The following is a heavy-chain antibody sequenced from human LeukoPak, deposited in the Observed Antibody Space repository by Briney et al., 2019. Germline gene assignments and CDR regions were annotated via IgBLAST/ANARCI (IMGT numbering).Heavy chain of an antibody. CDR1: GFTFSSYW. CDR2: ISGDGSST. V-gene: IGHV3-74*01. Sequence: VGSLRLSCAASGFTFSSYWMHWVRQAPGKGLVWVSRISGDGSSTTYAESVKGRFTISRDNAKNTLYLQMNSLRAEDTAVYYCARGLPFDYWGQGTLVTVSS. J-gene: IGHJ4*02. CDR3: ARGLPFDY.